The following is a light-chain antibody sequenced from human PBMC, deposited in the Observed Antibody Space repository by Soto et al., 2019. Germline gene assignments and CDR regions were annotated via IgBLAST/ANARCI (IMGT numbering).Light chain of an antibody. J-gene: IGKJ1*01. CDR1: QSLLHSNGYNF. Sequence: EIVMTQSPLSLPVTPGEPASISCKSSQSLLHSNGYNFLDWYLQKRGQSPRLLIYLGSNRAAGGSHRFGGSGSGTDYTLKISSVEAEDVGVYYCMQDLQTPRTFGQGTKVELK. V-gene: IGKV2-28*01. CDR3: MQDLQTPRT. CDR2: LGS.